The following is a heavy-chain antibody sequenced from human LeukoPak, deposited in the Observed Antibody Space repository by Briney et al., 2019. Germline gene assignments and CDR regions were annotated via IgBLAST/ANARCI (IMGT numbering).Heavy chain of an antibody. V-gene: IGHV4-59*01. J-gene: IGHJ3*02. CDR2: IYYSGST. Sequence: SETLSLTCTVSGGSISSYYWSWIRQPPGKGLEWIGYIYYSGSTNYNPYLKSRVTISVDTSKNQFSLKLSSVTAADTAVYYCATSLDSSGYWDAFDIWGQGTMVTVSS. CDR3: ATSLDSSGYWDAFDI. D-gene: IGHD3-22*01. CDR1: GGSISSYY.